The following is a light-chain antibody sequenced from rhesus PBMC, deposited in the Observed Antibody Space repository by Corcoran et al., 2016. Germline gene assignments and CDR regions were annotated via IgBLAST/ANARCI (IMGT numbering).Light chain of an antibody. CDR1: QSVSSS. Sequence: EIVMTQSPATLSLSPGERATLSCRASQSVSSSLAWYQQKPGQAPKILIVGASTRATGIPARFSGSGSGKEFNLTISSLEPEDVGVYYCQQDCSWPRALTCGGGSKVELK. CDR2: GAS. CDR3: QQDCSWPRALT. J-gene: IGKJ4*01. V-gene: IGKV3-42*01.